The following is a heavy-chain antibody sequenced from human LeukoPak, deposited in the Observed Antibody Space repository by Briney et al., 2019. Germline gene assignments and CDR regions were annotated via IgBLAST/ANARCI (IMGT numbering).Heavy chain of an antibody. CDR2: IYYSGST. D-gene: IGHD5-12*01. J-gene: IGHJ4*02. CDR3: ARLPTITFFDY. Sequence: SETLSLTCTVSGGSISSSSFYWGWIRQPPGRGLEWIGSIYYSGSTSYNPSLKSRVTISVDTSKNQFSLKLSSVTAADTAVYYCARLPTITFFDYWGQGTLVTVSS. V-gene: IGHV4-39*01. CDR1: GGSISSSSFY.